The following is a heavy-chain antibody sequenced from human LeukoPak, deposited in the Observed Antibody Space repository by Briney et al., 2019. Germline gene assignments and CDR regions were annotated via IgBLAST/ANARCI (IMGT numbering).Heavy chain of an antibody. J-gene: IGHJ6*02. CDR3: AKDGSAGVPLYYYGMDV. Sequence: GGSLRLSCAASGFTFSSYGMHWVRQAPGKGLEWVAVISYDGSNKYYADSVKGRFTISRDNSKNTLYLQMNSLRAEDTAVNYCAKDGSAGVPLYYYGMDVWGQGTTVTVSS. V-gene: IGHV3-30*18. D-gene: IGHD6-13*01. CDR2: ISYDGSNK. CDR1: GFTFSSYG.